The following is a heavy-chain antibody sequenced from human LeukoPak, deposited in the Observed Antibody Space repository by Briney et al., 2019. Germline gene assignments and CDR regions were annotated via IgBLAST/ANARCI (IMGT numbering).Heavy chain of an antibody. Sequence: PSETLSLTCAVYGGSFSGYYWSWIRQPPGKGLEWIGEINRSGSTNYNPSLKSRVTISVDTSKNQFSLKLSSVTAADTAVYYCARCGSGLPLPLDYWGQGTLVTVSS. CDR2: INRSGST. CDR3: ARCGSGLPLPLDY. CDR1: GGSFSGYY. V-gene: IGHV4-34*01. D-gene: IGHD3-10*01. J-gene: IGHJ4*02.